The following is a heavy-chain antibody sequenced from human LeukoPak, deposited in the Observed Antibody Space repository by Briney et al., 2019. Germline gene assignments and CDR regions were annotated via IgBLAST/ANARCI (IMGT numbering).Heavy chain of an antibody. J-gene: IGHJ4*02. CDR3: ARGGKQWRGGNYFDS. V-gene: IGHV1-3*03. CDR2: ITTGRGET. D-gene: IGHD6-19*01. Sequence: ASVKVSCKASGYTFTDYAVHWVRQAPGQSLEWMGWITTGRGETRYSQEFQRRITFTRDKSASTVYMDLSDLRSEDTAVYYCARGGKQWRGGNYFDSWGQGTLVAVSS. CDR1: GYTFTDYA.